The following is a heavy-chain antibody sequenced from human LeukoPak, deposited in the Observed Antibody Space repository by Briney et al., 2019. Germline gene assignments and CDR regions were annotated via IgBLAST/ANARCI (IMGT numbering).Heavy chain of an antibody. CDR1: GGTFSSYA. CDR2: IIPIFGTA. CDR3: ARDNSVEDTAWWFDP. V-gene: IGHV1-69*05. D-gene: IGHD4-23*01. J-gene: IGHJ5*02. Sequence: SVKVSCKASGGTFSSYAISWVRQAPGQGLEWMGGIIPIFGTANYAQKFQGRVTMTRDMSTSTDYMELSSLRSEDTAVYYCARDNSVEDTAWWFDPWGQGTLVTVSS.